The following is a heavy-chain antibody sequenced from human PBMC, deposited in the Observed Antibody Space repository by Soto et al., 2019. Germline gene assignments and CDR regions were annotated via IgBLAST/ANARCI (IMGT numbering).Heavy chain of an antibody. D-gene: IGHD2-2*01. CDR3: VHTSDRCYYFDS. Sequence: QITLKESGPTLVKPTETLTLTCSFSGFSLTTRSVGVAWVRQPPGKALEWLALIYWDDDGRYIPSLQSRLAITTDTSRKQVALTVANVDPGDTATYYCVHTSDRCYYFDSWGQGILVTVSS. CDR2: IYWDDDG. J-gene: IGHJ4*02. CDR1: GFSLTTRSVG. V-gene: IGHV2-5*02.